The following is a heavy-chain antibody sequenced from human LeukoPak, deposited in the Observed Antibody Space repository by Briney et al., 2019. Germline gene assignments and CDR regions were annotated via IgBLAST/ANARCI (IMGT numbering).Heavy chain of an antibody. J-gene: IGHJ1*01. Sequence: GGSLRLSCAASGFTFSSYAMNWVRQAPGKGLEWVSGISGSGVSTFYADSLKGRFTISRDNSKNTLYLQINSLRAEDTAVYYCAKNSPKPAGTYFQHCGQGTLVTVSS. CDR2: ISGSGVST. CDR1: GFTFSSYA. D-gene: IGHD2-2*01. V-gene: IGHV3-23*01. CDR3: AKNSPKPAGTYFQH.